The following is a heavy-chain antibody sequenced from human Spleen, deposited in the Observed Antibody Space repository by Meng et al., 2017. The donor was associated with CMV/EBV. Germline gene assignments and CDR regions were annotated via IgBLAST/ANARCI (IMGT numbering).Heavy chain of an antibody. CDR2: IYYTGST. J-gene: IGHJ4*02. V-gene: IGHV4-61*01. CDR3: ARRLGYCSSTSCFFDY. CDR1: SVSNGTYY. Sequence: SVSNGTYYWSWIRQPPGKALEWIAYIYYTGSTNYSPSLESRVTISVDTSNNQFSLKLSSVTAADTAVYYCARRLGYCSSTSCFFDYWGQGTLVTVSS. D-gene: IGHD2-2*01.